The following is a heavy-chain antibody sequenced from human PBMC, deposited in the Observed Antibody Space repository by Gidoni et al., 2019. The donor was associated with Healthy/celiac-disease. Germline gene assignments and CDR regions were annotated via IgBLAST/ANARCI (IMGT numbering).Heavy chain of an antibody. D-gene: IGHD2-2*01. CDR2: INHSGST. J-gene: IGHJ4*02. V-gene: IGHV4-34*01. Sequence: QVQLQQWGAGLLTPSETLSLTCAVYGGSFSGSYWSWIRQPPGKGLEWIGEINHSGSTNYNPSLKSRVTISVDTSKNQFSLKLSSVTAADTAVYYCARSRGQLLDKIRFDYWGQGTLVTVSS. CDR1: GGSFSGSY. CDR3: ARSRGQLLDKIRFDY.